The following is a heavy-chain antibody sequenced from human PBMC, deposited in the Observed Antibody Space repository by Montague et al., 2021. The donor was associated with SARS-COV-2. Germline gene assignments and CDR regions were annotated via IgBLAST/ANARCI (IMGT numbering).Heavy chain of an antibody. D-gene: IGHD3-3*01. CDR3: ATLPSSITIFGVVQGYYFDD. V-gene: IGHV4-61*09. Sequence: TLSLTCTVSGASISSASYYWRWVRQPAGKALEWIGHIYTSEIANYNPSLKSRVTISIDTSKNQFSLKLSSVTAADTAVYYCATLPSSITIFGVVQGYYFDDWGQGTLVTVSS. CDR1: GASISSASYY. J-gene: IGHJ4*02. CDR2: IYTSEIA.